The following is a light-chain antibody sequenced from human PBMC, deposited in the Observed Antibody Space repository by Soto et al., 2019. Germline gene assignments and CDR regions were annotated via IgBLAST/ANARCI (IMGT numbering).Light chain of an antibody. CDR2: AAS. Sequence: DIQMTQSPSSLSASVGDRVTIACRASQSIGSSLNWYQQKPGKAPNLLIHAASNFQSGVPSRFSGSGSGTDFTLTISRLQPEDLATYDCQQSYSLPLTFGGGTKVEIK. V-gene: IGKV1-39*01. CDR1: QSIGSS. CDR3: QQSYSLPLT. J-gene: IGKJ4*01.